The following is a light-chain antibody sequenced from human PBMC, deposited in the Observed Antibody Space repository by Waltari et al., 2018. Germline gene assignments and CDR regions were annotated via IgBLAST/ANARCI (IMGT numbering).Light chain of an antibody. V-gene: IGKV3-11*01. J-gene: IGKJ1*01. CDR3: QQRSDWPRT. CDR1: QGVSSY. CDR2: TAA. Sequence: ETVFTQSPATLSLSPGERATLSCRASQGVSSYLAWYQQRPGQAPRLLIYTAANRATGIPARFSGSGSGTDFTLTISSLEPEDFAVYYCQQRSDWPRTFGQGTKVEIK.